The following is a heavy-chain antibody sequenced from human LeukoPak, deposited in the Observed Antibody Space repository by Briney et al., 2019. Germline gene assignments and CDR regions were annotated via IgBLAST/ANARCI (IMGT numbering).Heavy chain of an antibody. CDR2: IKSKTDGGTT. CDR1: GFTFSNAR. D-gene: IGHD2-15*01. CDR3: TTDPRYCSGGSCYSSFDY. V-gene: IGHV3-15*01. Sequence: GGSLRLSCAASGFTFSNARMSWVRQAPGKGLEWVGRIKSKTDGGTTDYAAPVKGRFTISRDDSKNTLYLQMNSLKTEDTAVYYCTTDPRYCSGGSCYSSFDYWGQGTLVTVSS. J-gene: IGHJ4*02.